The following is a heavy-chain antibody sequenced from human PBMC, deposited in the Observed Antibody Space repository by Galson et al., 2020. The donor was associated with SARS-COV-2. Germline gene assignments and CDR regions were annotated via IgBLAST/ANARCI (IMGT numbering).Heavy chain of an antibody. CDR1: GFTFSSYA. V-gene: IGHV3-30*04. CDR2: ISYDGSNK. D-gene: IGHD3-10*01. J-gene: IGHJ3*02. CDR3: ARDSGSAFDI. Sequence: QLGESLKISCAASGFTFSSYAMHWVRQAPGMGLEWVAVISYDGSNKYYADSVKGRFTISRDNSKNTLYLQMNSLRAEDTAVYYCARDSGSAFDIWCQGTMVTVSS.